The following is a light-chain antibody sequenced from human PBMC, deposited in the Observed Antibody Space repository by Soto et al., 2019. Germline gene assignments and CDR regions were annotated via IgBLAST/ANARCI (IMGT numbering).Light chain of an antibody. V-gene: IGLV2-8*01. J-gene: IGLJ2*01. CDR2: EGT. CDR3: SSYAGNHILA. Sequence: QSALTQPPSASGSPGQSVTISCTGTSSDIGGYNSVSWYQQSPGKAPKLILYEGTNRPSGVPDRFSGSKSGNTASLTVSGLQAEDDGDYYCSSYAGNHILAFGGGTKLTVL. CDR1: SSDIGGYNS.